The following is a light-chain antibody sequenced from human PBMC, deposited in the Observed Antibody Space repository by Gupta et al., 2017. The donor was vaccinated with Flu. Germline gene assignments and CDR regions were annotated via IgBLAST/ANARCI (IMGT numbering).Light chain of an antibody. J-gene: IGKJ1*01. CDR2: GAS. V-gene: IGKV3-20*01. CDR1: QSVSSSY. CDR3: QQYGSLRT. Sequence: EIVLTQSPGTLSLSPGERATLSCRASQSVSSSYLAWYQQKPGQAPRLLIYGASSRATGIPDRVSGSGSGTDFNLTISRLEPEDFAVDYCQQYGSLRTVGQGTKVEIK.